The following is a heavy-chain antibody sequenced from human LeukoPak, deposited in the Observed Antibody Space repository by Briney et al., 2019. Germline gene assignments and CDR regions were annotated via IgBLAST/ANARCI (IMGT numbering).Heavy chain of an antibody. V-gene: IGHV4-61*01. CDR3: ARVGVTSGPQIDY. CDR1: GGSVSSGSYY. CDR2: IYYSGST. J-gene: IGHJ4*02. Sequence: SETLSLTCTVSGGSVSSGSYYWSWIRQPPGKGLEWIGYIYYSGSTNYNPPLKSRVTISVDTSKNQFSLKLSSVTAADMAVYYCARVGVTSGPQIDYWGQGTLVTVSS. D-gene: IGHD2-21*02.